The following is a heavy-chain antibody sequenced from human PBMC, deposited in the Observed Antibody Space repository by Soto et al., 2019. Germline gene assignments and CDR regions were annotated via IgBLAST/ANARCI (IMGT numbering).Heavy chain of an antibody. J-gene: IGHJ3*02. CDR3: AGCHETAVVGIRAFDI. CDR2: IYYNGNT. D-gene: IGHD6-19*01. CDR1: GGSVSSGSYY. Sequence: QVQLQESGPGPVKPSETLPLTCSVSGGSVSSGSYYWSWIRQPPGKGLEWIGYIYYNGNTYYNLSLESRVTFSGDRSKNQGSLNLSSVTAADTAVYYCAGCHETAVVGIRAFDIWRQGTMVTVSS. V-gene: IGHV4-61*01.